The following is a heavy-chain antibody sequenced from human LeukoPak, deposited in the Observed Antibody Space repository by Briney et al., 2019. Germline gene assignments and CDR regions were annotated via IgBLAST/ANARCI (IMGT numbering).Heavy chain of an antibody. J-gene: IGHJ3*02. Sequence: ASVKVSCKASGYTFTGYYIHWGRQRPGQGPGWMGWINPNTGGRNYAQKFQGRVTMTRDRSITKASLDLKTLRLDATAGSYFAGPTRYNWIYDAFDISGERTMVTVSS. CDR3: AGPTRYNWIYDAFDI. CDR1: GYTFTGYY. V-gene: IGHV1-2*02. CDR2: INPNTGGR. D-gene: IGHD1-7*01.